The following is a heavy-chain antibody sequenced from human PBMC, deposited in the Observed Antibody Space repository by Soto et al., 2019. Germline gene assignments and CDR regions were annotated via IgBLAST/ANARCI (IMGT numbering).Heavy chain of an antibody. CDR2: MNPNSGST. CDR1: GYTFTSYD. J-gene: IGHJ4*02. V-gene: IGHV1-8*01. CDR3: ASRVGATSFDFDY. Sequence: QVQLVQSGAEVKKPGASVKVSCKASGYTFTSYDVNWVRLAPGQGLEWMGWMNPNSGSTDYAQKFQGRVTMTRNIDISTAYMELSSLRSEDTAVYYCASRVGATSFDFDYWGQGTLVTVSS. D-gene: IGHD1-26*01.